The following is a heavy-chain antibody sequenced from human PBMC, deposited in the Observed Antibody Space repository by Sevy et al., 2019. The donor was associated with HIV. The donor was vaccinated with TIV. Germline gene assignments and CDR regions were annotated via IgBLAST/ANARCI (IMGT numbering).Heavy chain of an antibody. Sequence: GGSLRLSCAASGFTFSSYAMLWVRQAPGKGLDWVALISYDGSNKYYADSVKGRFTISRDNAKNTLYLEMNSLRPEDTAVYYCARDGLGGFAQTLDVWGQGTTDTVSS. CDR1: GFTFSSYA. V-gene: IGHV3-30*04. CDR3: ARDGLGGFAQTLDV. J-gene: IGHJ6*02. CDR2: ISYDGSNK. D-gene: IGHD3-16*01.